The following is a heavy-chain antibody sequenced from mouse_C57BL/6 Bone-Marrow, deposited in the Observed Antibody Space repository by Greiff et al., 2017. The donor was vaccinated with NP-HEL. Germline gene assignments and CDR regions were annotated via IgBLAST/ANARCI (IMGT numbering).Heavy chain of an antibody. Sequence: QVQLKESGAELVRPGASVKLSCKASGFTFTDYYINWVQQRPGQGLEWIARINPGSGNTYYNEKFKGKATLTAEKCSSTAYMQRSSLTSEGSAVYYCAREVYYYGSSWFAYWGQGTLVTVSA. V-gene: IGHV1-76*01. D-gene: IGHD1-1*01. J-gene: IGHJ3*01. CDR1: GFTFTDYY. CDR2: INPGSGNT. CDR3: AREVYYYGSSWFAY.